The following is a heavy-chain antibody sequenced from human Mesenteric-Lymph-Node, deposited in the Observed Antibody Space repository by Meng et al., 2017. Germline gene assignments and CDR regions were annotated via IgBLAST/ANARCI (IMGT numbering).Heavy chain of an antibody. D-gene: IGHD3-10*01. CDR3: ARNGISDGWFGESTLGY. V-gene: IGHV4-34*01. Sequence: GSLRLSCAVYGGSFSGYYWSWIRQPPGKGLEWIGEINHSGSTNYNPSLKSRVTISVDTSKNQFSLKLSSVTAADTAVYYCARNGISDGWFGESTLGYWGQGTLVTVSS. CDR1: GGSFSGYY. CDR2: INHSGST. J-gene: IGHJ4*02.